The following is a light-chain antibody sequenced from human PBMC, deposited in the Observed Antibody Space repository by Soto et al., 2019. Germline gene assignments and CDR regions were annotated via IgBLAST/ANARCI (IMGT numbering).Light chain of an antibody. CDR1: QTVLDSSNNKDY. CDR3: QQYYSTPRT. V-gene: IGKV4-1*01. Sequence: DIVMTQSPDSLAVSLGERAAINCKSSQTVLDSSNNKDYLTWYQQKQGQPXKXXIYWASTREFGVPDRFSGSGSGTDFTITISSLQAEDVAVYYCQQYYSTPRTFGHGTKVDIK. J-gene: IGKJ1*01. CDR2: WAS.